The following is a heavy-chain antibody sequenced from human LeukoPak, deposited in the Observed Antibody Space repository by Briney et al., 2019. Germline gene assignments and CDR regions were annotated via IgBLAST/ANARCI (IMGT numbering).Heavy chain of an antibody. CDR1: GDSVSSNSAA. CDR2: TYYRSKWYN. Sequence: SQTLSVTCAISGDSVSSNSAAWNWIRQSPSRGLEWLGRTYYRSKWYNDYDVSMKGRITINPDTSKNQFSLQLNSVTPEDTAVYYCARDVGRSGWFTFDDWGQGTLVTVSS. CDR3: ARDVGRSGWFTFDD. J-gene: IGHJ4*02. V-gene: IGHV6-1*01. D-gene: IGHD6-19*01.